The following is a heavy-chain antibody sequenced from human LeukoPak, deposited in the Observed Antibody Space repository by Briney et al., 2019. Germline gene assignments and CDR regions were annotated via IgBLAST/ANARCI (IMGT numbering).Heavy chain of an antibody. J-gene: IGHJ5*02. D-gene: IGHD3-22*01. CDR2: INTDGSST. Sequence: PGGSLRLSCAASGFTFSSYWMHWVRQAPGKGLVWVSRINTDGSSTSYADSVKGRFTISRDNAKNTLYLQMNSLRAEDTAVYYCAKDKPMMGFDPWGQGTLVTVSS. CDR3: AKDKPMMGFDP. CDR1: GFTFSSYW. V-gene: IGHV3-74*01.